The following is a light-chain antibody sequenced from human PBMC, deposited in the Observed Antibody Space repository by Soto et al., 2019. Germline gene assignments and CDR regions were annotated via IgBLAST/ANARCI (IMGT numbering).Light chain of an antibody. V-gene: IGLV2-8*01. CDR2: DVS. CDR1: SSDVGGYNY. J-gene: IGLJ2*01. Sequence: QSALTQPPSASGSPGQSVTISCTGTSSDVGGYNYVSWYQQHPGKAPKLMIYDVSKRPSGVPDRFSGSKSGNTASLTVSGLQAEDEDADYCSSYAASNNFVVFGGGTKLTVL. CDR3: SSYAASNNFVV.